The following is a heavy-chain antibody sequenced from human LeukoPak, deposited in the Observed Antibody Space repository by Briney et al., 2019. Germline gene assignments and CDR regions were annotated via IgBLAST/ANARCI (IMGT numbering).Heavy chain of an antibody. J-gene: IGHJ6*02. Sequence: GGSLRLSCAASGFTVSSNYMSWVRQAPGKGLEWVSVIYGGGSTYYADSVKGRFTISRDNSKNTLYLQMNSLRAEDTAVYYCARASFWSGQGLYYYGMDVWGQGTTVTVSS. CDR2: IYGGGST. CDR3: ARASFWSGQGLYYYGMDV. CDR1: GFTVSSNY. V-gene: IGHV3-53*01. D-gene: IGHD3-3*01.